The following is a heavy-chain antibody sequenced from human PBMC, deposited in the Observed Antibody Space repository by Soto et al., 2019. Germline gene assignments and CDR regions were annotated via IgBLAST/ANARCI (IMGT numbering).Heavy chain of an antibody. J-gene: IGHJ4*02. CDR1: GFTFTTYY. CDR2: IKNDGSGQ. Sequence: EVQLVESGGALVQPGGSLRLSCAASGFTFTTYYMTWVRQAPGKGLEWVASIKNDGSGQYYVDSVKGRFTISRDNAKNSLYLQMNSLRVGDTALYYCSRENWFQDYWGQGTLVTVSS. V-gene: IGHV3-7*03. D-gene: IGHD3-10*01. CDR3: SRENWFQDY.